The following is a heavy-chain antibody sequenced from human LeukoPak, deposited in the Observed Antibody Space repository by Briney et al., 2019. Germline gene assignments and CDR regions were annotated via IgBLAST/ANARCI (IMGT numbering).Heavy chain of an antibody. J-gene: IGHJ4*02. D-gene: IGHD2/OR15-2a*01. V-gene: IGHV3-48*04. CDR3: ASDIVLKDY. CDR1: GFTFSSYS. Sequence: GGSLRLSCAASGFTFSSYSMNWVRQAPGKGLEWVSYISISGTSISYADSVKGRFTISRDNAKNSLYLQMNSLRAEDTAVYYCASDIVLKDYWGQGTLVTVSS. CDR2: ISISGTSI.